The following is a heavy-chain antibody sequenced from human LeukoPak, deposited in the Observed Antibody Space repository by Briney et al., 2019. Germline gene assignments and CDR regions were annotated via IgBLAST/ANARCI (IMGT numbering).Heavy chain of an antibody. D-gene: IGHD6-19*01. J-gene: IGHJ5*02. CDR3: ASIAVAGQGRWFDP. Sequence: SETLSLTCPVSGVSISDSSYYWGWIRQPPGKGLEWIGEINHSGSTNYNPSLKSRVTISVDTSKNQFSLKLSSVTAADTAVYYCASIAVAGQGRWFDPWGQGTLVTVSS. CDR2: INHSGST. CDR1: GVSISDSSYY. V-gene: IGHV4-39*07.